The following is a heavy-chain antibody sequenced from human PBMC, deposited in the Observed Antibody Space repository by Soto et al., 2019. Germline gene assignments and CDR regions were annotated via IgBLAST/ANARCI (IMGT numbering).Heavy chain of an antibody. CDR3: AKGGGGGILDWFDP. D-gene: IGHD3-16*01. CDR1: GFTFSGFC. V-gene: IGHV3-23*01. Sequence: EVRLLESGGGLVQPGGSLRLSCAASGFTFSGFCMAWVRQAPGKGLEWVATVTGSGGGTYYADSVKGRFSISRDNSKNTVYRQMDSLRPGGAAVYFCAKGGGGGILDWFDPWGQGIMVTVSS. J-gene: IGHJ5*02. CDR2: VTGSGGGT.